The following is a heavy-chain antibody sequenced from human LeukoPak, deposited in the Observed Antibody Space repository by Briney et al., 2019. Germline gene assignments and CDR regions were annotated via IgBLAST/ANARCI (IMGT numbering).Heavy chain of an antibody. D-gene: IGHD1-26*01. CDR2: IYYDGGNK. Sequence: GGSLRLSCAASGFTFSSYAMSWVRQAPAKGLEWVAVIYYDGGNKYYADSVKGRFTISRDNSKSTLFLQMNSLRVDDTAVYYCARWGAGRTSDYWGQGTLVTVSS. CDR1: GFTFSSYA. V-gene: IGHV3-33*08. J-gene: IGHJ4*02. CDR3: ARWGAGRTSDY.